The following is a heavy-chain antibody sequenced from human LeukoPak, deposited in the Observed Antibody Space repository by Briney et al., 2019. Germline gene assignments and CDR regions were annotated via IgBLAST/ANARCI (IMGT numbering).Heavy chain of an antibody. CDR2: IKQDGSEK. CDR1: GFTFSSYW. D-gene: IGHD6-19*01. J-gene: IGHJ4*02. V-gene: IGHV3-7*01. Sequence: GGSLRLSCAASGFTFSSYWMSWVRQAPGKGLEWVANIKQDGSEKYYVDSVKGRFTTSRDNAKNSLYLQMNSLRAEDAAVYYCASLPLGSGWSDYWGQGTLVTVSS. CDR3: ASLPLGSGWSDY.